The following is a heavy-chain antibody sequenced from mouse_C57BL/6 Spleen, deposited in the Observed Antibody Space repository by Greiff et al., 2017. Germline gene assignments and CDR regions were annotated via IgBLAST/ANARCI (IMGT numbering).Heavy chain of an antibody. V-gene: IGHV2-4*01. CDR3: AKRQGDYDVNYAMDY. CDR1: GFSLTSYG. Sequence: QVQLKESGPGLVQPSQSLSITCTVSGFSLTSYGVHWVRQPPGKGLEWLGVIWSGGSTDYNAAFISRLSISKDNSKSQVFFKMNSLQADDTAIYYCAKRQGDYDVNYAMDYWGQGTSVTVSS. CDR2: IWSGGST. D-gene: IGHD2-4*01. J-gene: IGHJ4*01.